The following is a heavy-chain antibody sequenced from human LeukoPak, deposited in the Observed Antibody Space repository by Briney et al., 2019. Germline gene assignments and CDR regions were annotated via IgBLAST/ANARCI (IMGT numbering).Heavy chain of an antibody. CDR2: IYHSGGT. V-gene: IGHV4-4*02. CDR3: ATYSGYAPGAFDY. Sequence: PSGTLSLTCAVSGGSISSSNWWSWVRQPPGKGLEWIGEIYHSGGTNYNPSLKSRVTISVDKSKNQFSLKLSSVTAADTAVYYCATYSGYAPGAFDYWGQGTLVTVSS. CDR1: GGSISSSNW. J-gene: IGHJ4*02. D-gene: IGHD5-12*01.